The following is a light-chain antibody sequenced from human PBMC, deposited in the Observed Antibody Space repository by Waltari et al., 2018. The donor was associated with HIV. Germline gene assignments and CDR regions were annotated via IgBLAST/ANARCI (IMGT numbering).Light chain of an antibody. CDR1: SSDVGRHNR. J-gene: IGLJ1*01. CDR2: EVT. CDR3: SSYTSSSTYV. V-gene: IGLV2-18*02. Sequence: QSALAQPPSVSGSPGQPVTISCTGSSSDVGRHNRAPWYQQHPGTAPELFIYEVTYRPSGDPDRYSVSKSGNTASLSISGLQAEDEADYYCSSYTSSSTYVFGTGTRVTVL.